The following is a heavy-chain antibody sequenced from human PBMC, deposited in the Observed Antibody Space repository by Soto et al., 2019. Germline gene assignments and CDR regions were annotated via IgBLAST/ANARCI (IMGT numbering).Heavy chain of an antibody. Sequence: GGSLRLSCAAPGFTFSSYSMHWVRQAPGKGLEWVSSIGTRSDIYYADSVKGRFTISRDNAKNSLSLQMNSMTAEDTAVYYCAREETAWPLAYGLDVWGQGTTVTVSS. D-gene: IGHD2-21*02. CDR1: GFTFSSYS. CDR2: IGTRSDI. V-gene: IGHV3-21*01. J-gene: IGHJ6*02. CDR3: AREETAWPLAYGLDV.